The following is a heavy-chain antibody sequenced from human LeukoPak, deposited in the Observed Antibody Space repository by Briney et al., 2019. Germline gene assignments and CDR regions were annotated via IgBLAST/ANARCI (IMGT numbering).Heavy chain of an antibody. Sequence: SVQVSCQASGYTFTSYGISWVRQAPGQGLEWMGWISAYNGNTNYAQKLQGRVTMTTDTSTSTAYMELRSLRSDDTAVYYCARGPEYCSSTSCHYYYGMDVWGQGTTVTVSS. D-gene: IGHD2-2*01. V-gene: IGHV1-18*01. CDR2: ISAYNGNT. J-gene: IGHJ6*02. CDR3: ARGPEYCSSTSCHYYYGMDV. CDR1: GYTFTSYG.